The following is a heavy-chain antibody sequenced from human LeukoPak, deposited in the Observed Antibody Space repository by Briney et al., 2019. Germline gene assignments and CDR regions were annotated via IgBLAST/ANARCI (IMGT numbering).Heavy chain of an antibody. V-gene: IGHV4-61*01. D-gene: IGHD5-18*01. CDR3: ARSRSGYSYDHAAFEI. CDR1: GGSVSSGSYY. Sequence: SETLSLTCTVSGGSVSSGSYYWSWIRQPPGKGLEWIGYIYYSGNTNYNPSLKSRVTISVDTSKNQFSLKLSSVTAADTAVYYCARSRSGYSYDHAAFEIWGQGTMVTVSS. CDR2: IYYSGNT. J-gene: IGHJ3*02.